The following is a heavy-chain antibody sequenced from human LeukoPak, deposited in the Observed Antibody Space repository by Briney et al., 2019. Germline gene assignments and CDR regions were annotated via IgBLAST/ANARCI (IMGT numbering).Heavy chain of an antibody. V-gene: IGHV1-69*06. D-gene: IGHD1-26*01. J-gene: IGHJ2*01. CDR2: IIPIFGTA. CDR1: GGTFSSYA. Sequence: GASVKVSCKASGGTFSSYAISWVRQAPGQGPEWMGGIIPIFGTANYAQKFQGRVTITADKSTSTAYMELSSLRSGDTAVYYCAAGTFWYFDLWGRGTLVTVSS. CDR3: AAGTFWYFDL.